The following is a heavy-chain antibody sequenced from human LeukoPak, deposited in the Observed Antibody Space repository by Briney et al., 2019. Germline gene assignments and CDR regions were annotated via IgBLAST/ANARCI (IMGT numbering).Heavy chain of an antibody. J-gene: IGHJ4*02. V-gene: IGHV1-2*02. CDR1: GYTFTGYY. CDR3: ARDIAVIVVVPAAGFDY. Sequence: VASVKVSCKASGYTFTGYYMHWVRQAPGQGLEWMGWINPNSGGTNYAQKFQGRVTMTRDTSISTAYMELSRLRSDDTAAYYCARDIAVIVVVPAAGFDYWGQGTLVTVSS. D-gene: IGHD2-2*01. CDR2: INPNSGGT.